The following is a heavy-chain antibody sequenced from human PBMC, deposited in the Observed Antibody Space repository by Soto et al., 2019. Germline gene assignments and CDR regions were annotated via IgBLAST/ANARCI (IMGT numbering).Heavy chain of an antibody. CDR3: AKEGLGYCSANYNMGLVV. D-gene: IGHD3-10*02. Sequence: GGSLRLSCTASGFTFSNYGMHWVRQAPGKGLEWVAVIWYDGSNQYYADSVKGRFTISRDNSKNTLYLQMNSLRAEDTAVYYFAKEGLGYCSANYNMGLVVWGQETTVAVSS. CDR1: GFTFSNYG. V-gene: IGHV3-30*02. CDR2: IWYDGSNQ. J-gene: IGHJ6*02.